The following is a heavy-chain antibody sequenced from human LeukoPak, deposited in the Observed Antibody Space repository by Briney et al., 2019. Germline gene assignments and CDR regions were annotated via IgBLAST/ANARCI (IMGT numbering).Heavy chain of an antibody. V-gene: IGHV5-51*01. CDR1: GYSFTSYW. CDR3: ARHQSLIVGGTGQGWFDP. D-gene: IGHD1-26*01. J-gene: IGHJ5*02. Sequence: GESLKISCKGSGYSFTSYWIGWVRQMPGKGLEWMVIIYPGDYDTRYSPSFQGQVPITADKSISTDYLQWSSLKASDTAMYYCARHQSLIVGGTGQGWFDPWGQGTLVTVSS. CDR2: IYPGDYDT.